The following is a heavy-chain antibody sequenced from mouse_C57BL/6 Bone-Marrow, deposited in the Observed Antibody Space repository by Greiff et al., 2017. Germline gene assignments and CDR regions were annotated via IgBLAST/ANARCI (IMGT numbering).Heavy chain of an antibody. CDR2: IDPENGDT. CDR1: GFNIKDDY. CDR3: TYNWDYCDY. Sequence: EVQLQQSGAELVRPGASVKLSCTASGFNIKDDYMHWVKQRPEQGLEWIGWIDPENGDTEYASKFQGKATIPADTSSNTAYLQLSSLTAEDTAIYNCTYNWDYCDYWGQGTARTVTS. V-gene: IGHV14-4*01. J-gene: IGHJ2*01. D-gene: IGHD4-1*02.